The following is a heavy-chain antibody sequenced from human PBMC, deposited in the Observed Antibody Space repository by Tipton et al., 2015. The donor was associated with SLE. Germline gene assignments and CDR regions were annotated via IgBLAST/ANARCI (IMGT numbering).Heavy chain of an antibody. CDR3: ARDLEPIAAAGTPFDY. D-gene: IGHD6-13*01. CDR1: GYTFTSYG. CDR2: ISAYTGNT. Sequence: QLVQSGAEVKKPGASVKVSCKASGYTFTSYGINWVRQAPGQGLEWRGWISAYTGNTNYAQKLQGRVTMTTDTSTSTAYMELRSLGPDDTAVYYCARDLEPIAAAGTPFDYWGQGTLVTVSS. V-gene: IGHV1-18*01. J-gene: IGHJ4*02.